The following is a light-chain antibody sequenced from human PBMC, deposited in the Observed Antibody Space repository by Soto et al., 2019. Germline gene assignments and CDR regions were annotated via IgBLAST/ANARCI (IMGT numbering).Light chain of an antibody. CDR1: SSDLGGYKY. CDR2: EVT. J-gene: IGLJ3*02. Sequence: QSALTQPASVSGSPGQSITISCTGTSSDLGGYKYVSWYQHHPGKAPKLIIYEVTNRPSGVSSRFSGSKSGNTPSLTISGLQAEDEADYYCKSRTTRNTLVFGGGTKLTVL. CDR3: KSRTTRNTLV. V-gene: IGLV2-14*01.